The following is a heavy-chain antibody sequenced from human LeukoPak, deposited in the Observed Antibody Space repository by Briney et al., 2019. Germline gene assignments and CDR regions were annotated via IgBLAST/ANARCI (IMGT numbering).Heavy chain of an antibody. CDR1: GGSFSGYY. D-gene: IGHD2-15*01. J-gene: IGHJ5*02. CDR3: ARGPDCSGGSCYPYWFDP. CDR2: INHSGST. V-gene: IGHV4-34*01. Sequence: SETLSLTCAVYGGSFSGYYWSWIRQPPGKGLEWIGEINHSGSTNYNPSLKSRVTILVDTSKNQFSLKLSSATAADTAVYYCARGPDCSGGSCYPYWFDPWGQGTLVTVSS.